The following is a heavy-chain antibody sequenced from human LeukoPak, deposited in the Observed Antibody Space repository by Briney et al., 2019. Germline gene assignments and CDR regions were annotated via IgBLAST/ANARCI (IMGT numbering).Heavy chain of an antibody. Sequence: PGESLRLSCVASGFTLSSYYMHWVRQVPGKGLVWVSCINGDGSSTKYADSVKGRFTISRDNAKNTLYLQMNSLRAEDTAVYYCAELGITMIGGVWGKGTTVTISS. CDR1: GFTLSSYY. V-gene: IGHV3-74*01. CDR2: INGDGSST. CDR3: AELGITMIGGV. J-gene: IGHJ6*04. D-gene: IGHD3-10*02.